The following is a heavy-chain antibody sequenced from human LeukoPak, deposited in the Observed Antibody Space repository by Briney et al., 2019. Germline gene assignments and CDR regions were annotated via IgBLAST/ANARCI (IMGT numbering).Heavy chain of an antibody. J-gene: IGHJ6*03. V-gene: IGHV4-39*02. CDR2: IHYSETT. CDR1: GGSISISNYY. Sequence: SETLSLTCTVSGGSISISNYYWGWLRQPPGKGLEWIASIHYSETTYYNPSLKSRVTISVDTSKNHFSLKLSSVTAADTAVYYCARLTKNDSGSFRFGKKKRGYMDVWGKGTTVTISS. CDR3: ARLTKNDSGSFRFGKKKRGYMDV. D-gene: IGHD3-10*01.